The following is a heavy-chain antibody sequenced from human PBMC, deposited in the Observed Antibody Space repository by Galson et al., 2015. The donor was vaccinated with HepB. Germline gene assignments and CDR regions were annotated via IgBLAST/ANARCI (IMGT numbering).Heavy chain of an antibody. J-gene: IGHJ4*02. CDR3: AGDLSGWTRGIDY. CDR2: IIPILGIA. D-gene: IGHD6-19*01. CDR1: GGTFSSYA. Sequence: SVKVSCKASGGTFSSYAISWVRQAPGQGLEWMGRIIPILGIANYAQKFQGRVTITADKSTSTAYMELSSLRSEDTAVYYCAGDLSGWTRGIDYWGQGTLVTVSS. V-gene: IGHV1-69*04.